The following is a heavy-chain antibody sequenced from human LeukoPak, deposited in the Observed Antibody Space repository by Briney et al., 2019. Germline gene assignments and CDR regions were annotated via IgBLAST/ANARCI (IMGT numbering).Heavy chain of an antibody. CDR1: GGPISSGDYY. CDR2: IYYSGST. Sequence: SETLSLTCTVSGGPISSGDYYWSWIRQPPGKGLEWIASIYYSGSTYYNPSLKSRVTISADTSKNQFSLKLSSVTGADTAVYYCARALNKVSCQYYYGSGSCHFDYWGQGTLVTVSS. J-gene: IGHJ4*02. D-gene: IGHD3-10*01. CDR3: ARALNKVSCQYYYGSGSCHFDY. V-gene: IGHV4-30-4*08.